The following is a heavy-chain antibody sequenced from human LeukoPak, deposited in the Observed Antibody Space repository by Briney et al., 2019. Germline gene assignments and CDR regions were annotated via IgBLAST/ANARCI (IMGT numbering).Heavy chain of an antibody. V-gene: IGHV3-30-3*01. CDR3: ARGGYQLPPVYYFDY. D-gene: IGHD2-2*01. Sequence: GSSLRLSCAASGFIFSRYAMHWVRQAPGKGLEWLALISYDGSNQYYADSVKGRFTISRDNSKNTLYLEMNSLRVEDTAVYYCARGGYQLPPVYYFDYWGQGTLVTVSS. CDR1: GFIFSRYA. J-gene: IGHJ4*02. CDR2: ISYDGSNQ.